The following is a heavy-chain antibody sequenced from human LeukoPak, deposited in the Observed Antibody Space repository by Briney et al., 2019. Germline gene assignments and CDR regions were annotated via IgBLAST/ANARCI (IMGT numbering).Heavy chain of an antibody. Sequence: PSGTLSLTCTVSGGSISGYYWSWIRQPPGTGREWMGYIYYSGSTIYNPPLKRRVNIPVDTSKNQFYLKLSSVTAADAAVYHCARGHIVVVPAATRGAFDIWGQATMVTVPS. CDR1: GGSISGYY. CDR3: ARGHIVVVPAATRGAFDI. D-gene: IGHD2-2*01. CDR2: IYYSGST. J-gene: IGHJ3*02. V-gene: IGHV4-59*01.